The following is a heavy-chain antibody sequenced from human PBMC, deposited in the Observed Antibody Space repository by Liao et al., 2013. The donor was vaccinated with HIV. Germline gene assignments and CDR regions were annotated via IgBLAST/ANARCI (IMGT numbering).Heavy chain of an antibody. CDR2: IYTSGST. CDR3: ARDPYYYGSGRDYFDY. Sequence: QVQLQESGPGLVKPSETLSLTCTVSGGSISSYYWSWIRQPAGRGLEWIGRIYTSGSTNYNPSLKSRVTISVDTSKNQFSLKLSSVTAADTAVYYCARDPYYYGSGRDYFDYWGQGTLVTVSS. V-gene: IGHV4-4*07. D-gene: IGHD3-10*01. CDR1: GGSISSYY. J-gene: IGHJ4*02.